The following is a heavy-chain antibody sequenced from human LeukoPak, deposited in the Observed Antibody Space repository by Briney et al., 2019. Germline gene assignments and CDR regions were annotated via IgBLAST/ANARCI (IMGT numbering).Heavy chain of an antibody. J-gene: IGHJ6*02. CDR2: ISAYNGNT. CDR3: ARDKLQWLVRYYYYYGMDV. Sequence: ASVKVSCKASGYTFTSYVISWVRQAPGQGLEWMGWISAYNGNTNYAQKLQGRVTMTTDTSTSTAYMELRSLRSDDTAVYYCARDKLQWLVRYYYYYGMDVWGQGTTVTVSS. D-gene: IGHD6-19*01. CDR1: GYTFTSYV. V-gene: IGHV1-18*01.